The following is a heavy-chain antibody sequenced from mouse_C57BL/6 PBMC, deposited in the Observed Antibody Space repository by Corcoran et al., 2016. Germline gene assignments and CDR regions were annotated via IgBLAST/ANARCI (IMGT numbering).Heavy chain of an antibody. CDR2: ISYDGSN. CDR1: GYSITSGYY. J-gene: IGHJ2*01. V-gene: IGHV3-6*01. D-gene: IGHD1-1*01. CDR3: ARGVNYYGSRFFDY. Sequence: DVQLQESGPGLVKPSQSLSLTCSVTGYSITSGYYWNWIRQFPGNKLEWMGYISYDGSNNYNPSLKNRISITRDTSKNQFFLKLNSVTTEDTATYYCARGVNYYGSRFFDYWGQGTTLTVSS.